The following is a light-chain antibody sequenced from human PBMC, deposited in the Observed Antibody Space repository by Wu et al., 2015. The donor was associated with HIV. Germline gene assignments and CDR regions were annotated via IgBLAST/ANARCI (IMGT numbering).Light chain of an antibody. CDR2: DAS. V-gene: IGKV3-11*01. CDR1: QSVGYY. CDR3: QQYGSSPPNS. Sequence: EIVLTQSPVTLSLSPGGRATLSCRASQSVGYYLAWYQQKPGQAPRLLIYDASNRATGIPARFSGSGSGTDFTLTISSLEPEDFAVYYCQQYGSSPPNSFGQGTKLEIK. J-gene: IGKJ2*03.